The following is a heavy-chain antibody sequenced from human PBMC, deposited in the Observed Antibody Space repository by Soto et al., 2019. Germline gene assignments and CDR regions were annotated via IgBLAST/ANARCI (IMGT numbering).Heavy chain of an antibody. D-gene: IGHD2-8*01. CDR3: ARDINGEDWFDP. J-gene: IGHJ5*02. CDR2: IYYSGST. V-gene: IGHV4-59*01. CDR1: GGSISSYY. Sequence: PSETLSLTCTVSGGSISSYYWSWIRQPPGKGLEWIGYIYYSGSTNYNPSLKSRVTISVDTSKNQFSLKLSSVTAADTAVYYCARDINGEDWFDPWGQGTLVTVSS.